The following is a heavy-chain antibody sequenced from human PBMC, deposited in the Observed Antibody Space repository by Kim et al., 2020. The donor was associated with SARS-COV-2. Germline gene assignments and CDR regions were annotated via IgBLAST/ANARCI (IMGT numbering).Heavy chain of an antibody. J-gene: IGHJ5*02. CDR3: ARGISSRIQLDWFDH. D-gene: IGHD5-18*01. CDR1: GGSFSGYY. CDR2: INHSGST. V-gene: IGHV4-34*01. Sequence: SETLSLTCAVYGGSFSGYYWSWIRQPPGKGLEWIGDINHSGSTNYNPSLMSRLTISVDTSNNQFSLMLSSVTAADTAVYYCARGISSRIQLDWFDHWGQGTLVAISS.